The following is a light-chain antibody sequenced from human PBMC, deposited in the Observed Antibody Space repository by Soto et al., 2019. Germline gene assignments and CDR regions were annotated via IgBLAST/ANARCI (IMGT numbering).Light chain of an antibody. CDR1: QSIVNL. CDR2: KAS. CDR3: QQYQSYPYT. V-gene: IGKV1-5*03. Sequence: DIQMTQSPSTLSASVGGRVTISCRASQSIVNLLAWYQQKPGEAPKLLIYKASSLESGVPSRFSGSGSGTEFTLTISSLQPDDFATYYCQQYQSYPYTFGQGTKLEIK. J-gene: IGKJ2*01.